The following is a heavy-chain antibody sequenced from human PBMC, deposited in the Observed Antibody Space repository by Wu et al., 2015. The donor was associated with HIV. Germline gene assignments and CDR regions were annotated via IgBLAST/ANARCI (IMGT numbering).Heavy chain of an antibody. J-gene: IGHJ2*01. Sequence: QVQLVQSGAEVKKPGASVKVSCKASGYTFTGYYMHWVRQAPGQGLEWMGWINPNSGGTNYVQKFQGRVTMTRDTSISTDYMELRRLRSDDTAVYYCVVGAVTYDWYFDLVGPWPPWSLSP. CDR2: INPNSGGT. V-gene: IGHV1-2*02. CDR1: GYTFTGYY. CDR3: VVGAVTYDWYFDL. D-gene: IGHD1-26*01.